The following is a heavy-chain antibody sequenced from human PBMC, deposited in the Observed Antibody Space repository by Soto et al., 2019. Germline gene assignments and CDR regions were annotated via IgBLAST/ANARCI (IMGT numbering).Heavy chain of an antibody. CDR1: GFTFSSYG. CDR3: AKELVGATEGASY. D-gene: IGHD1-26*01. V-gene: IGHV3-30*18. Sequence: QVQLVESGGGVVQPGRSLRLSCAASGFTFSSYGMHWVRQAPGKGLEWVAVISYDGSNKYYADSVKGRFTISRDNSKNTLYLQMNSLRAEDTAVYYCAKELVGATEGASYWGQGTLVTVSS. J-gene: IGHJ4*02. CDR2: ISYDGSNK.